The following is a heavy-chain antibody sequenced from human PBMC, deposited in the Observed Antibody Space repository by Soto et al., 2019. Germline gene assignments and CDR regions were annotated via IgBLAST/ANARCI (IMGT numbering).Heavy chain of an antibody. CDR3: ASRLSYYGMGV. CDR2: ISGSGDTT. CDR1: GFTFSSYA. V-gene: IGHV3-23*01. Sequence: EVQVLESGGGLEQPGGSLRLSCAASGFTFSSYAMTWVRQAPGKGLEWVSVISGSGDTTHYADSVKGRFTISRDNSRNPLYLQMNSLRAEDTAIYYCASRLSYYGMGVWGQGTTVTVSS. J-gene: IGHJ6*02. D-gene: IGHD2-15*01.